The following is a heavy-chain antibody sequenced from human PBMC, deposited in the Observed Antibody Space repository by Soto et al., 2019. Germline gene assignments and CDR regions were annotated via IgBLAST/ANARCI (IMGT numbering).Heavy chain of an antibody. Sequence: QVQLVESGGGVVQPGRSLRLSCAASGFTFSSYDMHWVRQAPGKGLEWVALISYDGNDKYYADSVKGRFTISRDNSKNTLYLHMNSLRAEDTAVYYWAQAPWGGGKGAFDIWGQGTMVTVSS. CDR3: AQAPWGGGKGAFDI. J-gene: IGHJ3*02. V-gene: IGHV3-30*03. CDR1: GFTFSSYD. CDR2: ISYDGNDK. D-gene: IGHD2-15*01.